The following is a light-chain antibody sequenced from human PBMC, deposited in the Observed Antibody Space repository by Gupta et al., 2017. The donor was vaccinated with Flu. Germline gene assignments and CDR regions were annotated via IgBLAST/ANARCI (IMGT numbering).Light chain of an antibody. J-gene: IGLJ3*02. V-gene: IGLV3-21*02. Sequence: SYVLTQPPTVSVAPGQTAKISCGGDRIGNKNVHWYNQKAGQAPTLVLYDDSNRPSGIPERFSGSNSGDMATLTISRVEAGDEADYYCQVWDSNIDHHWEFGGGTRLIVL. CDR1: RIGNKN. CDR2: DDS. CDR3: QVWDSNIDHHWE.